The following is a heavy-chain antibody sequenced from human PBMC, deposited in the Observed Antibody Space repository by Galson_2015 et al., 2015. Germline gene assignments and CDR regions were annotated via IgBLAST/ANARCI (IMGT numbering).Heavy chain of an antibody. V-gene: IGHV3-30*06. CDR3: ARLTIFGGAEPY. Sequence: SLRLSCAASGFTFSSYGMHWVRQAPGKGLEWVAVISYDGSNKYYADSVKGRFTISRDNSKNTLYLQMNSLRAEDTAAYYCARLTIFGGAEPYWGQGTMVTVSS. J-gene: IGHJ4*02. D-gene: IGHD3-3*01. CDR2: ISYDGSNK. CDR1: GFTFSSYG.